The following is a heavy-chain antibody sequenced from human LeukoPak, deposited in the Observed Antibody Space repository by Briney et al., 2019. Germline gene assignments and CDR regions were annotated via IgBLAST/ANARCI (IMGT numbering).Heavy chain of an antibody. CDR3: ARSDVVKTFDI. Sequence: GESLRLSCAASGFTFSNYWMHWVRQAPGKGLVWVSRINSDGRNTNYADSVKGRFTISRDNAKNTLYLQMNSLRAEDTAVYYCARSDVVKTFDIWGQGTMVTVSS. V-gene: IGHV3-74*01. CDR1: GFTFSNYW. D-gene: IGHD2-21*01. J-gene: IGHJ3*02. CDR2: INSDGRNT.